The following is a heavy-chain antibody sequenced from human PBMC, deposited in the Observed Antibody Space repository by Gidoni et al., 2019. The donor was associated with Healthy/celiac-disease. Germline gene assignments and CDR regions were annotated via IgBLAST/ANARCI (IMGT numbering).Heavy chain of an antibody. CDR2: ISYDGSNK. J-gene: IGHJ4*02. D-gene: IGHD3-22*01. Sequence: QVQLVESGGGVVQPGRSLRLSCAASGFTFSSYAMHWVRQAPGKGLEWVAVISYDGSNKYYADSVKGRFTISRDNSKNTLYLQMNSLRAEDTAVYYCARPGHRITMIVVVIDWGQGTLVTVSS. CDR1: GFTFSSYA. V-gene: IGHV3-30*01. CDR3: ARPGHRITMIVVVID.